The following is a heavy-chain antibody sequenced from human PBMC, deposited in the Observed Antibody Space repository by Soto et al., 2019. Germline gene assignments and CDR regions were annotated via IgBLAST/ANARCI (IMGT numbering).Heavy chain of an antibody. J-gene: IGHJ6*02. CDR1: GYTFTGYY. CDR2: INPNSGGT. Sequence: QVQLVQSGAEVKKPGASVKVSCKASGYTFTGYYMHWVRQAPGQGLEWMGWINPNSGGTNYAQKFQGRVTMTRDTSISTAYMELSRLRSDDTAVYCCARPNYDFWSGYHYYYYGMDVWGQGTTVTVSS. V-gene: IGHV1-2*02. CDR3: ARPNYDFWSGYHYYYYGMDV. D-gene: IGHD3-3*01.